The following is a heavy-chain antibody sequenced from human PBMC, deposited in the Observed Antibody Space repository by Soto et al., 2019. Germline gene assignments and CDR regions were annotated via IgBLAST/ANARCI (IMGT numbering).Heavy chain of an antibody. CDR1: GYTFTSYA. J-gene: IGHJ5*02. CDR2: INAGNGNT. Sequence: QVQLVQSGAEEKKPGASVKVPCKASGYTFTSYAMHWVRQAPGQRLEWMGWINAGNGNTKYSQKFQGRVTITRDTSASTAYMELSSLRSEDTAVYYCARDQIFWSGYSILRWFDPWGQGTLVTVSS. D-gene: IGHD3-3*01. CDR3: ARDQIFWSGYSILRWFDP. V-gene: IGHV1-3*05.